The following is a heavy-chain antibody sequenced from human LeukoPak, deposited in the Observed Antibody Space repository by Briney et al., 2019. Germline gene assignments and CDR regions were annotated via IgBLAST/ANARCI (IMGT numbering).Heavy chain of an antibody. CDR3: ARGPRWLQDYFNF. CDR1: VGSISSSSYY. D-gene: IGHD5-24*01. V-gene: IGHV4-39*07. Sequence: PSETLSLTCTVSVGSISSSSYYWGWIRQPPGKGLEWVGSIYYSGSAYYNPSLKSRVTISVDTSENQFSLKLNSVTAADTAVYYCARGPRWLQDYFNFWGQGTLVTVSS. CDR2: IYYSGSA. J-gene: IGHJ4*02.